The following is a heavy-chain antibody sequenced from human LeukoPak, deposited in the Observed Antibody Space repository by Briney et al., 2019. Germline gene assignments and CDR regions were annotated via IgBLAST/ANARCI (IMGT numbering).Heavy chain of an antibody. Sequence: GGSLRLSCAASGFTASSNYMSWVRQAPGKGLEWASVIYSGGSTYYADSVKGRFTISRDNSKNTLYLQMNSLRAEDTAVYYCAKDRLITVPKLEDDVFDIWGQGTMVTVSS. CDR2: IYSGGST. V-gene: IGHV3-66*01. CDR1: GFTASSNY. CDR3: AKDRLITVPKLEDDVFDI. D-gene: IGHD4-17*01. J-gene: IGHJ3*02.